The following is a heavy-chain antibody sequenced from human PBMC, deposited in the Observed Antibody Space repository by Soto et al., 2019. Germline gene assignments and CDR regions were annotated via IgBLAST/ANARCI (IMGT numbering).Heavy chain of an antibody. J-gene: IGHJ4*02. D-gene: IGHD2-15*01. CDR1: GYSFTSYW. V-gene: IGHV5-51*03. CDR3: ARLGGLSCSGGSCWSKNGEDY. Sequence: EVQLVQSGAEVKKPGESLKISCKGSGYSFTSYWIGWVRQMPGKGLEWMGIIYPGDSDTRYSPSFQGQVTISADKSISTAYLQWSSLKASDTAMYYCARLGGLSCSGGSCWSKNGEDYWGQGTLVTVSS. CDR2: IYPGDSDT.